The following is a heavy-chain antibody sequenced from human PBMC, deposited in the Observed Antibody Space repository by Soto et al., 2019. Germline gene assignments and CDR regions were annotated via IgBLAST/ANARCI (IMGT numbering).Heavy chain of an antibody. CDR2: IYYSGST. V-gene: IGHV4-30-4*01. Sequence: SETLSLTCTVSGGSISSGDYYWSWIRQPPGKGLEWIGYIYYSGSTYYNPSLKSRVTISVDTSKNQFSLKLSSVTAADTAVYYCARTRYYYDSSGPTSFDYWGQGTLVTVSS. D-gene: IGHD3-22*01. CDR1: GGSISSGDYY. CDR3: ARTRYYYDSSGPTSFDY. J-gene: IGHJ4*02.